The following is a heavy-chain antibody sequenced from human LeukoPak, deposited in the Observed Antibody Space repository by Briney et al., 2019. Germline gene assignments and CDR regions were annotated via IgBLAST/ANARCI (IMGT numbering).Heavy chain of an antibody. D-gene: IGHD3-22*01. CDR2: IYYSGST. J-gene: IGHJ4*02. CDR3: ARVRGYYPDY. Sequence: SETLSLTCAVYGASFTEYYWSWIRQPPGKGLEWIGYIYYSGSTNYNPSLKSRVTISVDTSKNQFSLKLSSVTAADTAVYYCARVRGYYPDYWGQGTLVTVSS. CDR1: GASFTEYY. V-gene: IGHV4-59*01.